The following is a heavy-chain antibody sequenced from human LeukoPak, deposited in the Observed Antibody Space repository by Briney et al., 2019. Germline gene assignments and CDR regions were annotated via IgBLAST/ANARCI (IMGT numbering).Heavy chain of an antibody. Sequence: SETLSLTCTVPGGSISSGDLYWRWIRQPPGKGLEWIGLIYYTGSTYYNPSLKSRITIALDTSKNQFSLKLTSVTAADTAVYYCAACGDFDYWGQGTLVTVSS. J-gene: IGHJ4*02. CDR1: GGSISSGDLY. CDR3: AACGDFDY. D-gene: IGHD2-21*01. V-gene: IGHV4-30-4*01. CDR2: IYYTGST.